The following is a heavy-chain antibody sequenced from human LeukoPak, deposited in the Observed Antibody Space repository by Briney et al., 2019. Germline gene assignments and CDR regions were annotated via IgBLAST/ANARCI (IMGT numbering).Heavy chain of an antibody. CDR2: IIPIFGTA. J-gene: IGHJ3*02. CDR3: AADYYDSSGSNDAFDI. CDR1: GGTFSSYA. Sequence: SVKVSCKAYGGTFSSYAISWVRQAPGQGLEWMGGIIPIFGTANYAQKFQGRVTITADESTSTAYMELSSLRSEDTAVYYCAADYYDSSGSNDAFDIWGQGTMVTVSS. D-gene: IGHD3-22*01. V-gene: IGHV1-69*13.